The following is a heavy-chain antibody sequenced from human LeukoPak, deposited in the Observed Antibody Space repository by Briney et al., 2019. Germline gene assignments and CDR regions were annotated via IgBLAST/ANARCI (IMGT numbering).Heavy chain of an antibody. J-gene: IGHJ4*02. Sequence: SETLSLTCTVSGGSISSSNYYWAWIRQPPGKGLGWIGTIHYSGSTNYTPSLRSRVTLSVDTSKNQFSLKLSSVTAADTAVYYCARQGAAAGDSDYWGQGTLVTVSS. CDR1: GGSISSSNYY. V-gene: IGHV4-39*01. D-gene: IGHD6-13*01. CDR2: IHYSGST. CDR3: ARQGAAAGDSDY.